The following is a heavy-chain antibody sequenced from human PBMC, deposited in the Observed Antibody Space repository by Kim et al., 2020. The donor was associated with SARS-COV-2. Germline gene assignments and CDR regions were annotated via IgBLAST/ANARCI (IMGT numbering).Heavy chain of an antibody. J-gene: IGHJ6*02. CDR1: GGSISSGGYY. Sequence: SETLCLTCTVSGGSISSGGYYWSWIRQHPGKGLEWIGYIYYSGSTYYNPSLKSRVTISVDTSKNQFSLKLSSVTAADTAVYYCARDGIVVVAASAYYYYYGMDVWGQGITVTVSS. CDR2: IYYSGST. D-gene: IGHD2-15*01. V-gene: IGHV4-31*03. CDR3: ARDGIVVVAASAYYYYYGMDV.